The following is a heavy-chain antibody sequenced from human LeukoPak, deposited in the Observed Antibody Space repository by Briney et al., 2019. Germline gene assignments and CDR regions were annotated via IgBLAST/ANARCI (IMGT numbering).Heavy chain of an antibody. J-gene: IGHJ3*02. V-gene: IGHV4-4*02. Sequence: SETLSLTCAVSGGSISSSNWWSWVRQPPGKGLEWIGEIYHSGSTNYNPSLKSRVTISVDKSKNQFTLKLSSVTAADTAVYYCAREVPLTTRGAFDIWGQGTMVTVSS. CDR2: IYHSGST. CDR1: GGSISSSNW. D-gene: IGHD4-17*01. CDR3: AREVPLTTRGAFDI.